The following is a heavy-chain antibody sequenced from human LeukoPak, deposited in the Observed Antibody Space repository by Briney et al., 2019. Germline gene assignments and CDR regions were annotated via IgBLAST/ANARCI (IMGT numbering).Heavy chain of an antibody. J-gene: IGHJ4*02. CDR1: GVTVSSKY. CDR2: IYSGGST. Sequence: QPGGSLRLSCAASGVTVSSKYMSWVRQAPGKGLEWVSVIYSGGSTYYTDSVKGRFTISRDNSKNTVYLQMNSLRAEDTAVYYCASLLGFYYFDYWGQGTLVTVSS. CDR3: ASLLGFYYFDY. D-gene: IGHD3-3*01. V-gene: IGHV3-53*01.